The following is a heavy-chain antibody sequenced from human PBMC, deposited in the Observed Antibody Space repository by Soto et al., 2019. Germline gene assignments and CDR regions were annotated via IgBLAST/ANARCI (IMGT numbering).Heavy chain of an antibody. D-gene: IGHD6-6*01. CDR3: SRSLYSSSSVFDY. CDR2: ISYDGSNK. J-gene: IGHJ4*02. Sequence: GGSLRLSCAASGFTFSSYAMHWVRQAPGKGLEWVAVISYDGSNKYYADSVKGRFTISRDNSKNTLYLQMNSLRAEDTAVYYCSRSLYSSSSVFDYWGQGTLVTVSS. CDR1: GFTFSSYA. V-gene: IGHV3-30-3*01.